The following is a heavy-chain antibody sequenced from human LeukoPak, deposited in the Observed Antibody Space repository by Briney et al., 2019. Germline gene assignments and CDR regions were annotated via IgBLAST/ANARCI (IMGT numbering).Heavy chain of an antibody. Sequence: HPGGSLRLSCAASGFTFDDYAMHWVRQAPGKGLEWVSGISWNSGSIGYADSVKGRFTISRDNAKNSLYLQMNSLRAEDTASYYCARPAYTAAYDLWGQGTMVTVSS. D-gene: IGHD3-16*01. V-gene: IGHV3-9*01. CDR3: ARPAYTAAYDL. J-gene: IGHJ3*01. CDR1: GFTFDDYA. CDR2: ISWNSGSI.